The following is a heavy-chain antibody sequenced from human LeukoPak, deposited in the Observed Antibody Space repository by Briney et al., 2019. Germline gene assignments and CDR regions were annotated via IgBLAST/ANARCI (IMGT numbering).Heavy chain of an antibody. CDR3: VTVDLFGDLYYFYMDV. D-gene: IGHD3-3*01. CDR2: INPSGGST. V-gene: IGHV1-46*01. Sequence: ASVKVSCKASGYTFTSYYMHWVRQAPGQGLEWMGIINPSGGSTSYAQKFQGRVTMTRDTSTSTVYMELSSLRSDDTAVYYCVTVDLFGDLYYFYMDVWGEGTTVTVSS. CDR1: GYTFTSYY. J-gene: IGHJ6*03.